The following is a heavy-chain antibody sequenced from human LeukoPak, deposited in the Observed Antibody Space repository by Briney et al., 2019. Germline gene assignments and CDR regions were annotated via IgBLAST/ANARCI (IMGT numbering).Heavy chain of an antibody. CDR3: ARRAGGLDV. CDR2: ISYDGSNK. CDR1: GFTLCIYA. Sequence: GGSLRLSCAASGFTLCIYAMHWVRQAPGKGLEWVAVISYDGSNKYYADSVKGRFTITRDNSKNTLYLQMNSLRAEDTAVYYCARRAGGLDVWGQGTMVTVSS. V-gene: IGHV3-30*04. J-gene: IGHJ6*02.